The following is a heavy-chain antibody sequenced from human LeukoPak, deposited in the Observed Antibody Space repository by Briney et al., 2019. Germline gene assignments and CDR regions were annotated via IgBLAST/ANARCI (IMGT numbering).Heavy chain of an antibody. D-gene: IGHD1-26*01. CDR1: GFTFSSYA. Sequence: GGSLRLSCAASGFTFSSYAMSWVRQAPGKGLEWVSAISGSGGSTYYADSEKGRFTISRDNSKNTLYLQMNSLRAEDTAVYYCAKGSYYPEYFQHWGQGTLVTVSS. J-gene: IGHJ1*01. CDR3: AKGSYYPEYFQH. CDR2: ISGSGGST. V-gene: IGHV3-23*01.